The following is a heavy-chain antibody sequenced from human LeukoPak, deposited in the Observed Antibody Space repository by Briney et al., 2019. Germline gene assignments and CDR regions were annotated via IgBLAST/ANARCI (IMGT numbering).Heavy chain of an antibody. CDR2: ISSSSSYI. CDR1: GFTFSSYW. D-gene: IGHD1-14*01. J-gene: IGHJ6*03. CDR3: ARVGPWVNPDHYYYYMDV. Sequence: GGSLRLSCAASGFTFSSYWMSWVRQAPGKGLEWVSSISSSSSYIYYADSVKGRFTISRDNAKNSLYLQMNSLRAEDTAVYYCARVGPWVNPDHYYYYMDVWGKGTTVTVSS. V-gene: IGHV3-21*01.